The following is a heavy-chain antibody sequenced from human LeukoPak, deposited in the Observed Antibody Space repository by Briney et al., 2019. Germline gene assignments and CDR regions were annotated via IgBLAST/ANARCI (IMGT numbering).Heavy chain of an antibody. V-gene: IGHV4-31*03. CDR3: ASSIVGATNPWFDP. CDR1: GGSISSGGYY. D-gene: IGHD1-26*01. J-gene: IGHJ5*02. Sequence: SETLSLTCTVSGGSISSGGYYWSWIRQHPGKGLEWIGYIYYSGSTYYNPSLKSRVTISVDTSKNQFSLKLSSVTAADTAVYYCASSIVGATNPWFDPWGQGTLVTVSS. CDR2: IYYSGST.